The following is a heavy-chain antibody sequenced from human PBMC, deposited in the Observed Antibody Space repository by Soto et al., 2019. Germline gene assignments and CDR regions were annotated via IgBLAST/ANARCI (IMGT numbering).Heavy chain of an antibody. CDR2: TYYRSKWYN. Sequence: SQTLSLTCAISGDSVSSNSAAWNWIRQSPSRGLEWLGRTYYRSKWYNDYAVSVKSRITINPDTSKNQFSLQLNSVTPEDTAVYYCARGYCSSTSCYNLYYYYYGMDVWGQGTTVTFSS. J-gene: IGHJ6*02. D-gene: IGHD2-2*02. V-gene: IGHV6-1*01. CDR1: GDSVSSNSAA. CDR3: ARGYCSSTSCYNLYYYYYGMDV.